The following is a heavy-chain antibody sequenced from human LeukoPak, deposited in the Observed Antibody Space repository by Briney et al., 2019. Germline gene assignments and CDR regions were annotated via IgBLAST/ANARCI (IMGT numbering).Heavy chain of an antibody. CDR1: GYTFTGYY. Sequence: GASVKVSCKASGYTFTGYYMHWVRQAPGQGLEWMGWINPNSGGTNYAQKFQGRVTMTRDTSISTAYMELSRLRSDDTAVYYCARVYYYDSSGYYYTFDYWGQGTLVTVSS. CDR3: ARVYYYDSSGYYYTFDY. V-gene: IGHV1-2*02. D-gene: IGHD3-22*01. J-gene: IGHJ4*02. CDR2: INPNSGGT.